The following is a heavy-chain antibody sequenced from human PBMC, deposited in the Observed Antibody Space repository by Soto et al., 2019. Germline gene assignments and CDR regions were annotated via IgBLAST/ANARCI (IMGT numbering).Heavy chain of an antibody. CDR2: ISYDGGDK. CDR3: ARGSAAGRYYNSMDV. CDR1: GFTLSSYA. D-gene: IGHD6-13*01. V-gene: IGHV3-30-3*01. J-gene: IGHJ6*02. Sequence: GGSLRLSCAASGFTLSSYAMHWGRQAPGEGLEWVALISYDGGDKYDADSVKGRFTISRDNSKNTVYLQMNSLKVEDTAVYYCARGSAAGRYYNSMDVWGQGTTVT.